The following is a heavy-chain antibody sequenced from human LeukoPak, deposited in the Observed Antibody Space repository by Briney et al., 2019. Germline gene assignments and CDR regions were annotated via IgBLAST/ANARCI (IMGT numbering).Heavy chain of an antibody. V-gene: IGHV3-30*18. D-gene: IGHD2-15*01. CDR3: AKGVGVLYYYYGMDV. CDR1: GFTFSSYG. CDR2: ISYDGSNK. J-gene: IGHJ6*02. Sequence: PGRSLRLSCAASGFTFSSYGMHWVRQAPGKGLEWVAVISYDGSNKYYADSVKGRFTISRDNSKNTLYLQMNSLRAEDTAVYYCAKGVGVLYYYYGMDVWGQGTTVTVSS.